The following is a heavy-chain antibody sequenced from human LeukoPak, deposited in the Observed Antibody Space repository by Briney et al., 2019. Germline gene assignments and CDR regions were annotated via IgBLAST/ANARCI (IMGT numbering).Heavy chain of an antibody. CDR2: MNPNSGNT. CDR1: GYTFTSYD. Sequence: ASVTVSYKASGYTFTSYDINWVRQAPGQGLEWMGWMNPNSGNTGYAQKFQGRVTMTRNTSISTAYMELSSLRSEDTAVYYCARDFLGYCSGGSCSDYWGQGTLVTVSS. V-gene: IGHV1-8*01. J-gene: IGHJ4*02. CDR3: ARDFLGYCSGGSCSDY. D-gene: IGHD2-15*01.